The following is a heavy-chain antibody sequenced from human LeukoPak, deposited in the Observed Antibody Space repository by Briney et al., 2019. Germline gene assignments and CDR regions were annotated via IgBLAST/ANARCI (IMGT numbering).Heavy chain of an antibody. CDR1: GGSISSSSYY. D-gene: IGHD6-13*01. Sequence: SSETLSLTCTVSGGSISSSSYYWGWIRQPPGKGLEWIGSIYYSGSTYYNPSLKSRVTISVDTSKNQFSLKLSSVTAADTAVYYCARVDVPSIAAAGTDEGNFDYWGQGTLVTVSS. CDR2: IYYSGST. CDR3: ARVDVPSIAAAGTDEGNFDY. J-gene: IGHJ4*02. V-gene: IGHV4-39*07.